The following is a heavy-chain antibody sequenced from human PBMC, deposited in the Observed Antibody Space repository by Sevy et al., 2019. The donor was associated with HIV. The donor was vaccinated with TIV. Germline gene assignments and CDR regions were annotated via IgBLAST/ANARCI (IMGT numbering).Heavy chain of an antibody. CDR3: ASQYYDFWSGPGMDV. Sequence: SETLSLTCTVSGGSISGYYWSWIRQPPGKGLEWIGHIYYSGTTNYNPSLKSRVAISVDTSKSQFSLKLSSVTAADTAVYYCASQYYDFWSGPGMDVWGQGTTVTVSS. D-gene: IGHD3-3*01. V-gene: IGHV4-59*01. CDR1: GGSISGYY. J-gene: IGHJ6*02. CDR2: IYYSGTT.